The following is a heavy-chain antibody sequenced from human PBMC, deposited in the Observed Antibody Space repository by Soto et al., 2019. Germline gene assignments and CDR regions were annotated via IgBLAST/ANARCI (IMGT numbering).Heavy chain of an antibody. J-gene: IGHJ5*02. V-gene: IGHV1-18*04. CDR3: ARASKKYSSSWYGSWFDP. CDR2: ISAYNGNT. Sequence: GASVKVSGKASGYTCTIYGISGVLRAPGQWLEWMGWISAYNGNTNYAQKLQGRVTMTTDTSTSTAYMELRSLRSDDTAVYYCARASKKYSSSWYGSWFDPWGQGTLVTVSS. D-gene: IGHD6-13*01. CDR1: GYTCTIYG.